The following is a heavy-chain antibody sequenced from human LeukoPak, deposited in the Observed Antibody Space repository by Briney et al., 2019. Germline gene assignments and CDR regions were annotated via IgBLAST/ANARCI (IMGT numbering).Heavy chain of an antibody. CDR1: GFTFSSYG. V-gene: IGHV3-33*01. D-gene: IGHD1-26*01. CDR3: ARNPLPDYYYYGMDV. CDR2: IWYDGSNK. J-gene: IGHJ6*02. Sequence: GGSLRLSCAASGFTFSSYGMHWVRQAPGKGLEWVAVIWYDGSNKYYVDSVKGRFTISRDNSKNTLYLQMNSLRAEDTAVYYCARNPLPDYYYYGMDVWGQGTTVTVSS.